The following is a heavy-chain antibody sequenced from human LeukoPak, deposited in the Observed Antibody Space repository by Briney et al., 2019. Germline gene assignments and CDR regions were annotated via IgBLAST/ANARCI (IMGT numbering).Heavy chain of an antibody. V-gene: IGHV3-30*04. D-gene: IGHD6-13*01. CDR1: GFTFSRYA. CDR2: ISYDGSNK. J-gene: IGHJ1*01. Sequence: GGSLRLSWAASGFTFSRYAMHWVRQAPGKGLEWVAVISYDGSNKYYGDSVQGRFTISRDNSKTTLYLQMNSLRAEDTAVFYCARDQYSTSWYGYFQHWGQGALVTVSS. CDR3: ARDQYSTSWYGYFQH.